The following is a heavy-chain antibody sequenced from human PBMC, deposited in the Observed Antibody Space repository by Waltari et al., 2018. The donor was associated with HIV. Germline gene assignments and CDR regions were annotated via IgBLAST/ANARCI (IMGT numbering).Heavy chain of an antibody. CDR2: IFHTGST. V-gene: IGHV4-38-2*02. CDR1: GYSISSGYY. D-gene: IGHD2-15*01. J-gene: IGHJ5*02. Sequence: QVPLQESGPGLVKPSETLSLTCGVSGYSISSGYYWGWIRQTPGKGLEGIGTIFHTGSTVSNRYLKRRISMSLGTSKKQFSLSLYSLTAADTAVYYCAREGGHCIGAACYGWFDTWGEGTLVNVSS. CDR3: AREGGHCIGAACYGWFDT.